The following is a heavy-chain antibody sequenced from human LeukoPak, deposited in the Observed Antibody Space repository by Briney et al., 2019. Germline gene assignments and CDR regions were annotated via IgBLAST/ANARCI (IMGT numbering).Heavy chain of an antibody. V-gene: IGHV3-23*01. CDR3: AKTLFGFSYGKIDY. CDR2: ISDTGDT. CDR1: EFPFRCHA. Sequence: GSLRLSCANSEFPFRCHAKNLVRQAPGKGLEWVSSISDTGDTYYADSVKGRFTISRDNSRNTLYLQMSSLRAEDTAIYYCAKTLFGFSYGKIDYWGQGTLVTVSS. J-gene: IGHJ4*02. D-gene: IGHD5-18*01.